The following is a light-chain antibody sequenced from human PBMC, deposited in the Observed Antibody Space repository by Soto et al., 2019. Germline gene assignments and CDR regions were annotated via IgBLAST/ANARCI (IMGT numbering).Light chain of an antibody. CDR3: SSYTSSTTLV. V-gene: IGLV2-14*01. CDR2: EVS. CDR1: SSDVGGYNY. Sequence: QSALTQPASVSGSPGQSITISCTGTSSDVGGYNYVSWYQQHPGKAPKLMIYEVSNRPSGVANRFSGSKSGNTASLTISGLQPEDEADYYCSSYTSSTTLVFGGGTKVTVL. J-gene: IGLJ2*01.